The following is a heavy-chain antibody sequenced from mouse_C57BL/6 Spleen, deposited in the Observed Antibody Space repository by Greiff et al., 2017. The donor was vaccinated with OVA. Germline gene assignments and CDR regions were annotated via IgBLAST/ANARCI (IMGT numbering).Heavy chain of an antibody. CDR3: ARRGYLGDYFDY. J-gene: IGHJ2*01. V-gene: IGHV5-6*02. D-gene: IGHD5-5*01. CDR2: ISSGGSYT. Sequence: DVKLVESGGDLVKPGGSLKLSCAASGFTFSSYGMSWVRQTPDKRLEWVATISSGGSYTYYPDSVKGRFTISRDNAKNTLYLQMSSLKSEDTAMYYCARRGYLGDYFDYWGQGTTLTVSS. CDR1: GFTFSSYG.